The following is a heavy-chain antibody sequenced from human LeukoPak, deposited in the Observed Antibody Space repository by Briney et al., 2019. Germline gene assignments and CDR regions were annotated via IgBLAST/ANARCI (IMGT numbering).Heavy chain of an antibody. CDR2: IYYSGST. J-gene: IGHJ4*02. V-gene: IGHV4-30-4*01. Sequence: SQTLSLTCTVSGGSISSGDYYWSWIRQPPGKGLEWIGYIYYSGSTYYNPSLKSRVTISVDTSKNQFSLKLSSVTAADTAVYYCARGTGTSYYYGSGSTSSYDYWGQGTLVTVSS. CDR1: GGSISSGDYY. D-gene: IGHD3-10*01. CDR3: ARGTGTSYYYGSGSTSSYDY.